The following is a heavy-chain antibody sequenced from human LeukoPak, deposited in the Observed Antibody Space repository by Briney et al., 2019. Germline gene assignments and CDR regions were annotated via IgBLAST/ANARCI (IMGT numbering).Heavy chain of an antibody. J-gene: IGHJ4*02. CDR3: AGGGGWAYCSSTSCLFLHY. Sequence: GTSVKVSCKASGYTFTGYYMHWVRQAPGQGLEWMGWINPNSGGTNYAQKFQGRVTMTRDTSISTAYMELSRLRSDDTAVYYGAGGGGWAYCSSTSCLFLHYWGQGTLVTVSS. V-gene: IGHV1-2*02. D-gene: IGHD2-2*01. CDR1: GYTFTGYY. CDR2: INPNSGGT.